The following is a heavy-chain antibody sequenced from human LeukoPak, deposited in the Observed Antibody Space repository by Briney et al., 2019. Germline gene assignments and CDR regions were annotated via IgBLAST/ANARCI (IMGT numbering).Heavy chain of an antibody. V-gene: IGHV3-7*01. CDR1: GFSFRNYW. Sequence: GGSLRLSCAASGFSFRNYWMGWVRQAPGKGLEWVAYTKPDGSAEYYADSVRGRFTASRDNANNLLYLQMNRLRAEDTAVYYCARDGGLHTNFDYWGQGTLLTVSS. D-gene: IGHD2-15*01. CDR2: TKPDGSAE. J-gene: IGHJ4*02. CDR3: ARDGGLHTNFDY.